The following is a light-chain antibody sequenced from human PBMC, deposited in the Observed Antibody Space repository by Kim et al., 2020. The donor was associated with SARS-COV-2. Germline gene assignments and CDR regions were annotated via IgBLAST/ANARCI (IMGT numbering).Light chain of an antibody. CDR1: QGISNH. CDR2: AAS. Sequence: ASVGDSVIITCRASQGISNHLAWYQQNPGKVPKLLIYAASTLQSGVPSRFSGSGSGTDFTLTISSLQPEDFATYFCQHLNSYPITFGQGTRLEIK. V-gene: IGKV1-9*01. J-gene: IGKJ5*01. CDR3: QHLNSYPIT.